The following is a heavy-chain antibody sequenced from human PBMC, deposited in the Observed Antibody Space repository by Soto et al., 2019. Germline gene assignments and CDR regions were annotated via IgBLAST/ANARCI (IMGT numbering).Heavy chain of an antibody. CDR1: GGSISTITW. CDR3: AGVLGSGSSTSCRAFDY. CDR2: IYHSGST. J-gene: IGHJ4*02. V-gene: IGHV4-4*02. Sequence: QVQLRESGPGLVKTSGTLSPTCAVSGGSISTITWWSWVRQPPGKGLQWIGEIYHSGSTNYNPSLKRRVTISVDNSKNQCSLELSSVTAADTAEYYCAGVLGSGSSTSCRAFDYWGQGTGVSVSS. D-gene: IGHD2-2*03.